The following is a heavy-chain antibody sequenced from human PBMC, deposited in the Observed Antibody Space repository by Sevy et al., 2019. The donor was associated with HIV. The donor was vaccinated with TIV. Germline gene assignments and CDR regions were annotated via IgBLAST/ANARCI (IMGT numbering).Heavy chain of an antibody. CDR3: ARDQGGQEPRLQRWLQPYFDY. CDR2: VYYSGST. D-gene: IGHD5-12*01. Sequence: SETLPLTCTVSGGSVSSGSYYWSWIRQPPGKGLEWIGYVYYSGSTNYNPSLKSRVTISVDTSKNQFSLKLSSVTAADTAVYYCARDQGGQEPRLQRWLQPYFDYWGQGTLVTVSS. V-gene: IGHV4-61*01. J-gene: IGHJ4*02. CDR1: GGSVSSGSYY.